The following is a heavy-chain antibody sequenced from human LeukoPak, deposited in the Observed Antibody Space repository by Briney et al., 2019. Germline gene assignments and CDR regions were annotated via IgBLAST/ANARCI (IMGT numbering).Heavy chain of an antibody. CDR3: ARGGNYYYDSSGYNDAFDI. D-gene: IGHD3-22*01. Sequence: GGSVKVSCKASGYRFTSYYMHWVRQAPGQGLEWMGIINPSDGSTSYAQRFQGRVTLTRDTSTSTVYMELSSLRSEDTAVYYCARGGNYYYDSSGYNDAFDIWGQGTMVTVSS. CDR2: INPSDGST. J-gene: IGHJ3*02. V-gene: IGHV1-46*01. CDR1: GYRFTSYY.